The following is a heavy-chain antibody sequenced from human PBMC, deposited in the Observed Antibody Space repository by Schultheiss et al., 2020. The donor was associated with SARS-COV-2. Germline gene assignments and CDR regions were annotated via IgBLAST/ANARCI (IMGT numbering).Heavy chain of an antibody. Sequence: SETLSLTCAVYGGSFSGYYWSWIRQPAGKGLECIGYIYDGGRTNYNPSLKSRVTISGDTSKNQFSLKLSSVTAADTAVYYCARVGYCGGGSCRGLDWYFDVWGRGTLVTVSS. CDR3: ARVGYCGGGSCRGLDWYFDV. D-gene: IGHD2-15*01. CDR2: IYDGGRT. CDR1: GGSFSGYY. J-gene: IGHJ2*01. V-gene: IGHV4-59*01.